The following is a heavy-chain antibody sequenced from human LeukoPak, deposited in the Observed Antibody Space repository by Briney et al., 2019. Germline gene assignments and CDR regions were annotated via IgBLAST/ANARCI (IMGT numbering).Heavy chain of an antibody. CDR3: ARGKKAAVY. D-gene: IGHD2-15*01. V-gene: IGHV4-31*03. CDR2: IYYSGST. CDR1: GGSISSGGYY. Sequence: SETLSLTCTVSGGSISSGGYYWSWIRQHPGEGLEWIGYIYYSGSTYYHPSLKSRVTISVDTSKNQFSLKLSSVTAADTAVYYCARGKKAAVYWGQGTLVTVSS. J-gene: IGHJ1*01.